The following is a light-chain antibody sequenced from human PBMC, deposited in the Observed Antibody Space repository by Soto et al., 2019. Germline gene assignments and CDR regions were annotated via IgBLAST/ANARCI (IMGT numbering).Light chain of an antibody. V-gene: IGKV3-15*01. J-gene: IGKJ2*01. CDR2: GAS. Sequence: EIVMTQSPATLSVSPGDSATLSCRASQTISSNLARYQQRPGQAPRLLIHGASTRATGVPARFSGSGSGTEFTLTISSLQSEDFAVYYCQQYHNWPPQYTFGQGTKLQIK. CDR3: QQYHNWPPQYT. CDR1: QTISSN.